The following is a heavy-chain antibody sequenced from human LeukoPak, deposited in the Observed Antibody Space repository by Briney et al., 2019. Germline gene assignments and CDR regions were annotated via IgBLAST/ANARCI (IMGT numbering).Heavy chain of an antibody. CDR2: INAGNGNT. D-gene: IGHD3-10*01. CDR3: AGGTYYYGSGSYYLHY. CDR1: GYTFTSYA. V-gene: IGHV1-3*01. J-gene: IGHJ4*02. Sequence: GASVKGSCKASGYTFTSYAMHWVRQAPGQRLEWMGWINAGNGNTKYSQKFQGRVTITRDTSASTAYMELSSLRSEDTAVYYCAGGTYYYGSGSYYLHYWGQGTLVTVSS.